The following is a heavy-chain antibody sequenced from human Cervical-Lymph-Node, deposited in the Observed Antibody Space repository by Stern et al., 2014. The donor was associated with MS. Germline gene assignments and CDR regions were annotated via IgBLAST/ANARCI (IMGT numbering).Heavy chain of an antibody. CDR2: VYWDDDE. Sequence: ESGPTLLKPTQTLTPTCSFSGFSLTTRDVAVGWIRQPPGKALEWLALVYWDDDERYSPSLKNRLSISKDTFRNRVVLTMTGMDPVDTGTYFCARRMVRSDYFDYWGQGILVTVSS. D-gene: IGHD3-10*01. J-gene: IGHJ4*02. CDR3: ARRMVRSDYFDY. V-gene: IGHV2-5*02. CDR1: GFSLTTRDVA.